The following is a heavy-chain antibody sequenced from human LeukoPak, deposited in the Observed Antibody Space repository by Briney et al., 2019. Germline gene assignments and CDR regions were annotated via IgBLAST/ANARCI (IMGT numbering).Heavy chain of an antibody. Sequence: PSETLSLTCAVYGGSFSGYYWSWIRQPPGKGLEWIGEINHSESTNYNSPLKSRVTISVDTSKNQFSLKLSSVTAADTAVYYCARGPVGESLGRDAFDIWGQGTMVTVSS. J-gene: IGHJ3*02. CDR1: GGSFSGYY. CDR2: INHSEST. D-gene: IGHD3-10*01. V-gene: IGHV4-34*01. CDR3: ARGPVGESLGRDAFDI.